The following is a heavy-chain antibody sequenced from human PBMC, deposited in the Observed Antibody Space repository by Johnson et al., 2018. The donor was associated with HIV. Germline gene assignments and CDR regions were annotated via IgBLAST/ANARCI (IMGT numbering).Heavy chain of an antibody. CDR1: GYTFDDYA. V-gene: IGHV3-9*01. D-gene: IGHD2-21*01. CDR2: FSWNSGSI. CDR3: AKEVAYCGGDCYCGAFDI. J-gene: IGHJ3*02. Sequence: VQLVESGGGKVQPGRSLRLSCAASGYTFDDYAMHWVRQAPGKGLEWVSGFSWNSGSIGYADSVKGRFTISRDNAKNSLYLQMNSLRAEDTALYYCAKEVAYCGGDCYCGAFDIWGQVTMVTVSS.